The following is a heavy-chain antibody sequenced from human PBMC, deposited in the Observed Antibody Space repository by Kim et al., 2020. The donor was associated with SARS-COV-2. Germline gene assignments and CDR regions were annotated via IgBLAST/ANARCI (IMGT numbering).Heavy chain of an antibody. CDR3: ARLISTSGGYFDY. V-gene: IGHV4-59*08. Sequence: NYTPSLKSRVSISVATSKHQFSLKLSSVTAADTAVYYCARLISTSGGYFDYWGQGTLVTVSS. J-gene: IGHJ4*02. D-gene: IGHD3-22*01.